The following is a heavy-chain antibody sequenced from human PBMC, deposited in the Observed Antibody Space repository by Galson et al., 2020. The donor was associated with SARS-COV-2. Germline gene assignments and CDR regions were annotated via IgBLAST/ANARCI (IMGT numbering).Heavy chain of an antibody. D-gene: IGHD6-13*01. CDR3: ARGDYFSSGYGRHNWFDP. V-gene: IGHV4-34*01. CDR2: INHGGST. Sequence: SETLSLTCAVYGGSFSGYYWSWIRQPPGKGLEWIGEINHGGSTNYNPSLKSRVTISVDTSKNQFSLKLNSVTAADTAVYYCARGDYFSSGYGRHNWFDPWCQGTLVTVSS. J-gene: IGHJ5*02. CDR1: GGSFSGYY.